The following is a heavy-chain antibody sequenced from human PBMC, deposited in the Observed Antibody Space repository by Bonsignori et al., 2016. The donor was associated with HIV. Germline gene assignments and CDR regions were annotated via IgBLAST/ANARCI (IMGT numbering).Heavy chain of an antibody. Sequence: GGSLRLSCAASGLTFTDYGMTWVRQVPGKGLEWVSFIYSGETTTHYADSVKGRFTISRDNSKNTLYLQMNSLRAEDTALYYCASNYYDTTGYREDWFDPRGQGTLVTVSS. J-gene: IGHJ5*02. CDR3: ASNYYDTTGYREDWFDP. CDR2: IYSGETTT. D-gene: IGHD3-22*01. V-gene: IGHV3-23*03. CDR1: GLTFTDYG.